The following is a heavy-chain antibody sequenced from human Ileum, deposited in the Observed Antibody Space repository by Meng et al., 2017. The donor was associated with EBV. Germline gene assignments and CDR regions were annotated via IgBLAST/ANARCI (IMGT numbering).Heavy chain of an antibody. J-gene: IGHJ4*02. CDR2: TSGNGGKI. Sequence: LGLGGEWDQDGVSGRIACGGAGFPFSNYAMSWVRQAPGEGLDWVSGTSGNGGKIYYADSVKGRFTISRDNSKNTLYLQMNSLRAEDTAVYYCAKEHSDYDYFDDWGQGTLVTVSS. D-gene: IGHD5-12*01. V-gene: IGHV3-23*01. CDR3: AKEHSDYDYFDD. CDR1: GFPFSNYA.